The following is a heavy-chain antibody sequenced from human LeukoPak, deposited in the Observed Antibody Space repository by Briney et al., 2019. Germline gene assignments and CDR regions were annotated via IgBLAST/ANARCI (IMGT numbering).Heavy chain of an antibody. CDR2: IYHSGST. D-gene: IGHD5-18*01. V-gene: IGHV4-4*02. J-gene: IGHJ4*02. Sequence: SGTLSLTCAVSGDSISSNNWWSWVRQPPGKGLVWIGEIYHSGSTNYNPSLKSRVTISVDTSKNQFSLKLSSVTAADTAVYYCARDGIQLWLPPFDYWGQGTLVTVSS. CDR3: ARDGIQLWLPPFDY. CDR1: GDSISSNNW.